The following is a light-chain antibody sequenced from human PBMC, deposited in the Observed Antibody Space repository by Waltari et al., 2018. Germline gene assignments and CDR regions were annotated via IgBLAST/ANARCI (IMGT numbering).Light chain of an antibody. Sequence: EIVLTQSPGTLSLSPGERATLSCRASQSVSSTYLARYQQRPGQAPRLVIYGASRRATGIPDRFSGSGSGTDFTLTISRLEPEDFAVYFCQQYGGSGLAFGGGTKVGVK. V-gene: IGKV3-20*01. CDR3: QQYGGSGLA. CDR1: QSVSSTY. J-gene: IGKJ4*01. CDR2: GAS.